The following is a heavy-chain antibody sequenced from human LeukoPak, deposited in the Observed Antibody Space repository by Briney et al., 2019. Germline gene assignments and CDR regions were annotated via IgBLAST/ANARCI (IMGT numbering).Heavy chain of an antibody. CDR2: VSGSGAFT. CDR1: GFTFSTFA. D-gene: IGHD6-19*01. Sequence: GGSLRLSCAASGFTFSTFAMTWVRQAPGKGLDWVSSVSGSGAFTYYADSVKGRFTISRGNSRNTLYLQMNSLRADDTAIYYCAKAVVSGRSFDYWGQGTLVTVSS. V-gene: IGHV3-23*01. CDR3: AKAVVSGRSFDY. J-gene: IGHJ4*02.